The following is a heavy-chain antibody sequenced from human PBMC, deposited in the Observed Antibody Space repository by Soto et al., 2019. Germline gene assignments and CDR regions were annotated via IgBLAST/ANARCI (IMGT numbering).Heavy chain of an antibody. Sequence: QITSKESGPTLVNPTQTLTLTCTFSGFSFASGVGVGWIRQPPGKAPEWLALIYWTDDKRYSPSLRTRLTITKDTSKNQVVLTLTNMDPVDTATYYCARSPYSAFDGTRWFDPWGQGTPVTVSS. CDR3: ARSPYSAFDGTRWFDP. CDR2: IYWTDDK. D-gene: IGHD4-4*01. V-gene: IGHV2-5*01. J-gene: IGHJ5*02. CDR1: GFSFASGVG.